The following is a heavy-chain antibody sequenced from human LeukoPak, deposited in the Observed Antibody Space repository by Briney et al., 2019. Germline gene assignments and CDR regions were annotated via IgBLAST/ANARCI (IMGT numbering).Heavy chain of an antibody. D-gene: IGHD3-10*01. CDR3: ARRRELLAASNWFDP. CDR1: GGSISSYY. J-gene: IGHJ5*02. V-gene: IGHV4-59*04. CDR2: VNYVGSA. Sequence: PSETLSLTCTVSGGSISSYYWSWIRQPPGKGLEWIACVNYVGSAFYNPSLKSRVTISVDTSKNQFSLRLTTVTAADTAVYYCARRRELLAASNWFDPWGQGTLVTVSS.